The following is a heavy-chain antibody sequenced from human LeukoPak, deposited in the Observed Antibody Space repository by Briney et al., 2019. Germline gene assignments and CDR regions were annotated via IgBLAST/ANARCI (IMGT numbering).Heavy chain of an antibody. CDR2: IKNDGSEK. D-gene: IGHD5-12*01. CDR3: TRDSGLTGYDLLDY. CDR1: GFPFSTYW. Sequence: PGGSLRLSWAASGFPFSTYWITWVRQAPGKGLERVANIKNDGSEKYYVDSVNGRFTISRDNAENSLFLQMNSLRVEDKAIYYCTRDSGLTGYDLLDYWGQGTLVTVSS. J-gene: IGHJ4*02. V-gene: IGHV3-7*01.